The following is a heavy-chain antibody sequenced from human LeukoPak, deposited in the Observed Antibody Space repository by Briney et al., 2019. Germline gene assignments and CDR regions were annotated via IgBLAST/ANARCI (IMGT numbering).Heavy chain of an antibody. V-gene: IGHV3-74*01. J-gene: IGHJ4*02. CDR2: ISSDGSRV. D-gene: IGHD1-26*01. CDR1: GFTFSDYW. CDR3: ARDGGSYELDY. Sequence: GGSLRLSCAASGFTFSDYWMHWVRQAPGKGLVWVSRISSDGSRVTYADSVKGRFTISRDNAKNTLYLQMNSLRAEDTAVYYCARDGGSYELDYWGQGTLVTVSS.